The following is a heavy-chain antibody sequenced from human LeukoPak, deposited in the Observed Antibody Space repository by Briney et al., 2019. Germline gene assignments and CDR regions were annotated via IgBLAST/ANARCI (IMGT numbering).Heavy chain of an antibody. CDR2: IYYSGST. CDR1: GGSISSSSYY. Sequence: PSETLSLTCTVSGGSISSSSYYWGWIRQPPGKGLEWIGSIYYSGSTYYNPSLKSRVTISVDTSKNQFSLKLSSVTAADTAVYYCARDVKYPRYYGMDVWGQGTTVTVSS. J-gene: IGHJ6*02. V-gene: IGHV4-39*07. D-gene: IGHD2-2*01. CDR3: ARDVKYPRYYGMDV.